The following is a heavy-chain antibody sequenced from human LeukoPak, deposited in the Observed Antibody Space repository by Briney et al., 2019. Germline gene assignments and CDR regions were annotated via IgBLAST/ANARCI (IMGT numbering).Heavy chain of an antibody. CDR2: INPNSGDT. J-gene: IGHJ4*02. CDR3: AREDSASPGIDY. Sequence: GASVKVSCKASGYTFTGYYMHWVRQAPGQGLEWMGWINPNSGDTNYAQKFQGRVTMTRDTSISTAYMELSRLTSDDTAVCHCAREDSASPGIDYWGQGTLVTVSS. V-gene: IGHV1-2*02. CDR1: GYTFTGYY. D-gene: IGHD1-1*01.